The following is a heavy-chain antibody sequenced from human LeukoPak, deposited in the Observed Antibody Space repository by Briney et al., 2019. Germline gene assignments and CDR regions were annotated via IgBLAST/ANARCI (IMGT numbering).Heavy chain of an antibody. CDR2: ISAYNGNT. CDR3: TRFEMATTTFDY. CDR1: GYTFTSYG. Sequence: ASVKVSCKASGYTFTSYGISWVRQAPGQGLEWMGWISAYNGNTNYAQKLQGRVTMTTDTSTSTAYMELGSLRSDDTAVYYCTRFEMATTTFDYWGQGTLVTVSS. V-gene: IGHV1-18*01. J-gene: IGHJ4*02. D-gene: IGHD5-24*01.